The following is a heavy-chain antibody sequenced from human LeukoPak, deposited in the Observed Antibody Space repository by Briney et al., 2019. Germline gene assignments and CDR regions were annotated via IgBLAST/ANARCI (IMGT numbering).Heavy chain of an antibody. D-gene: IGHD1-26*01. J-gene: IGHJ4*02. CDR1: GYSNISGYY. CDR3: ARDPLVRATQFDY. Sequence: KPSETLSLTCAVSGYSNISGYYWGWIRQPPGKGLEWIGSIYHSGSTYYNPSLKSRVTISVDTSKHQFSLKLSSVTAADTAVYYCARDPLVRATQFDYWGQGTLVTVSS. CDR2: IYHSGST. V-gene: IGHV4-38-2*02.